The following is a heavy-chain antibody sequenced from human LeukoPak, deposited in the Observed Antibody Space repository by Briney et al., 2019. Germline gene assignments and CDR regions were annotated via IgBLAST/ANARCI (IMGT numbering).Heavy chain of an antibody. J-gene: IGHJ6*04. CDR3: AKAKGRAWYYYGMDV. CDR2: ISYDGSNK. V-gene: IGHV3-30*18. Sequence: GRSLRLSCAASGFTFSSYGMHWVRQAPGKGLEWVAVISYDGSNKYYAGSVKGRFTISRDNSKNTLYLQMNSLRAEDTAVYYCAKAKGRAWYYYGMDVWGKGTTVTVSS. D-gene: IGHD3-10*01. CDR1: GFTFSSYG.